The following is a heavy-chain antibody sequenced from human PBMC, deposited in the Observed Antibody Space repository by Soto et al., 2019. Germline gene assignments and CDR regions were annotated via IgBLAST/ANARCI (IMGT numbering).Heavy chain of an antibody. Sequence: QVQLVQSGAEEKKPGASVKVSCKASGYTFTSYAMHWVRQAPGQRLEWMGWINAGNGNTKYSQKFQGRVTITRDTSASTAYMELSSLRSEDTAVYYCARSSGWYGWFDPWGQGTLVTVSS. CDR1: GYTFTSYA. CDR3: ARSSGWYGWFDP. V-gene: IGHV1-3*05. D-gene: IGHD6-13*01. CDR2: INAGNGNT. J-gene: IGHJ5*02.